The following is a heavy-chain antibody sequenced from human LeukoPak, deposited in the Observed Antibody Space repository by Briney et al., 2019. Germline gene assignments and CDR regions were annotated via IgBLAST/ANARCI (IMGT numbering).Heavy chain of an antibody. CDR3: SRQGSRSWYGDFDY. D-gene: IGHD6-13*01. V-gene: IGHV4-38-2*01. CDR1: GYSISSGSY. J-gene: IGHJ4*02. Sequence: SGTLSLTCAVSGYSISSGSYWGWVRQPPGKGLEWIGSIYHSGDTYYNPSLRSRLTISVDKFKNQSSLKLTSMTAADTAVYYCSRQGSRSWYGDFDYWGQGTLVTVSS. CDR2: IYHSGDT.